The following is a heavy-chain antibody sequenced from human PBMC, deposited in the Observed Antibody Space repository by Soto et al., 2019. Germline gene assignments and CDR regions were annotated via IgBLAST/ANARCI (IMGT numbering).Heavy chain of an antibody. Sequence: EVQLLESGGGLVQPGGSLRLSCAASGFTFSTYAMSWVRQAPGKGLEWVSTITTSGGNTYYADSVQGRFTISRDNSKNTLYLKMNSLRAEDTAVYYCAGRYCTNGVCYTNYYYYIEVWGKGTKVTVSS. D-gene: IGHD2-8*01. CDR1: GFTFSTYA. V-gene: IGHV3-23*01. CDR2: ITTSGGNT. CDR3: AGRYCTNGVCYTNYYYYIEV. J-gene: IGHJ6*03.